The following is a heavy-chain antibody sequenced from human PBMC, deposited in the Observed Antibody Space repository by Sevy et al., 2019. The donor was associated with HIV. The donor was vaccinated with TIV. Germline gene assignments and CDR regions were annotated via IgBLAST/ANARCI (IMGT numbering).Heavy chain of an antibody. CDR3: ARNYSPWLLTDY. CDR1: GASISSPDHY. CDR2: IYYSGNT. V-gene: IGHV4-30-4*08. D-gene: IGHD2-15*01. J-gene: IGHJ4*02. Sequence: SETLSLTCTVSGASISSPDHYWTWIRQPPGKGLEWIAYIYYSGNTYYNPSLKSRVTISIDTSKKQFSLGLRSVSAADTAVYFCARNYSPWLLTDYWGRGTLVTVSS.